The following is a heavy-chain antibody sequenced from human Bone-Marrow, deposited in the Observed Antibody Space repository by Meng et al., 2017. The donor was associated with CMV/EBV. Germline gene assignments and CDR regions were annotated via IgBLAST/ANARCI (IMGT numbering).Heavy chain of an antibody. D-gene: IGHD1-26*01. Sequence: LRLSCAASGFAVSTHYMSWARQAPGKGLEWVSIIYSSGSTYYADSVEGRFTLPRDSSENVLHLQMNSLRVDDTAVYFCARAHAGSYYFGGQGTLVTVSS. CDR2: IYSSGST. CDR1: GFAVSTHY. V-gene: IGHV3-53*01. J-gene: IGHJ4*02. CDR3: ARAHAGSYYF.